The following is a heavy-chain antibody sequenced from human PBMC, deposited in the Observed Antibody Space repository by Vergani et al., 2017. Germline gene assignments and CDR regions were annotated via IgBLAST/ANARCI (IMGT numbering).Heavy chain of an antibody. V-gene: IGHV3-23*01. CDR2: ISGSCGST. D-gene: IGHD3-10*01. J-gene: IGHJ4*02. CDR3: AKDRIYYYGSGSTPVYYFDY. Sequence: EVQLLESGGGLVQPGGSLRLSCAASGFTFSSYAMSWVRQAPGKGLEWVSAISGSCGSTYYADSVKGRFTISRDNSKNTLYLQMNSLRAEDTAVYYCAKDRIYYYGSGSTPVYYFDYWGQGTLVTVSS. CDR1: GFTFSSYA.